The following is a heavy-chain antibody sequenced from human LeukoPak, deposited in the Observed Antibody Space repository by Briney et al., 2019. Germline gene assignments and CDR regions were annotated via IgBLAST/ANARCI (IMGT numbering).Heavy chain of an antibody. J-gene: IGHJ4*02. V-gene: IGHV3-21*01. CDR3: AGNSLRLGSSWYGQSDY. Sequence: GGSLRLSCAASGFTFSSYSMNWVRQAPGKGLDWVSSISSSSSYIYYADSVKGRFTISRDNAKNSLYLQMNSLRAEDTAVYYCAGNSLRLGSSWYGQSDYWVQGTLVTVSS. CDR2: ISSSSSYI. D-gene: IGHD6-13*01. CDR1: GFTFSSYS.